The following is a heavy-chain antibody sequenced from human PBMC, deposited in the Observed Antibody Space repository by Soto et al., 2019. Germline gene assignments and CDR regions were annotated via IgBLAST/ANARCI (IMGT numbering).Heavy chain of an antibody. CDR1: GYTFTSYG. CDR2: ISGYNGNT. CDR3: ARGRPGGSSNGDY. D-gene: IGHD1-26*01. Sequence: ASVKVSCKASGYTFTSYGISWVRQAPGQRLEWMGWISGYNGNTHYAQKLQGRVTMSTDTSTSTAYMELRSLRSDDTAVYYCARGRPGGSSNGDYWGQGTRGIVSA. V-gene: IGHV1-18*01. J-gene: IGHJ4*02.